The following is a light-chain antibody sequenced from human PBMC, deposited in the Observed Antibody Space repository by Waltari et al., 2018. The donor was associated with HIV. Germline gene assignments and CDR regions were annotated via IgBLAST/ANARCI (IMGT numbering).Light chain of an antibody. J-gene: IGLJ1*01. Sequence: QSVLTQPASMSGSPGQSITIPCTGSVGDIGSYNFVSWFQKYPDQAPTLIIFDVRSRPSGVSSRFSGSKSGNSASLTISGLQTEDEAIYFCSSYSRQGYSYIFGTGT. CDR2: DVR. V-gene: IGLV2-14*01. CDR3: SSYSRQGYSYI. CDR1: VGDIGSYNF.